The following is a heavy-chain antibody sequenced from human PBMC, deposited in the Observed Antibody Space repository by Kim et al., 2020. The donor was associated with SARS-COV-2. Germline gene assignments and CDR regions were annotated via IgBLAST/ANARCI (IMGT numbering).Heavy chain of an antibody. Sequence: SRRSRVTISVDPSRNQFSLKLSSVTAADTAVYYCARTVPLISREEPYGMDVWGQGTTVTVSS. J-gene: IGHJ6*02. CDR3: ARTVPLISREEPYGMDV. D-gene: IGHD1-1*01. V-gene: IGHV4-59*01.